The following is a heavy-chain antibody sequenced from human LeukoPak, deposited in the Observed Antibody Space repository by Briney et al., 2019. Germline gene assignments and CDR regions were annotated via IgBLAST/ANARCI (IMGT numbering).Heavy chain of an antibody. CDR3: ARAGWDDNVWGSYPSGY. J-gene: IGHJ4*02. D-gene: IGHD3-16*02. CDR2: ISGYSAKT. V-gene: IGHV1-18*01. CDR1: GYSFNTYG. Sequence: ASVKVSCKASGYSFNTYGIFWVRQAPGQGLEWMGWISGYSAKTNYAQNFQDRVTMTTETSTSTAYMELRSLRSDDTAVYYCARAGWDDNVWGSYPSGYWGQGTLVTVSS.